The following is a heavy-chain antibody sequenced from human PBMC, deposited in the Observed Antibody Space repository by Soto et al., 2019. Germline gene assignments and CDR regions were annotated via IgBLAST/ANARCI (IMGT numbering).Heavy chain of an antibody. J-gene: IGHJ4*02. CDR1: GGSFSGYY. CDR3: ARGIPSLPTSYFDY. V-gene: IGHV4-34*01. Sequence: SETLSLTCAVYGGSFSGYYWSWIRQPPGEGLEWIGEINHSGSTNYNPSLKRRVTISVDTSKNQFSLKLSSVTAADTAVYYCARGIPSLPTSYFDYWGQGTLVTVYS. CDR2: INHSGST. D-gene: IGHD1-26*01.